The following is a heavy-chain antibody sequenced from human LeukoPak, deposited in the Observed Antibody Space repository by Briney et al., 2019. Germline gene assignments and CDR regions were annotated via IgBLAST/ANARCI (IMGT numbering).Heavy chain of an antibody. D-gene: IGHD4-23*01. CDR3: ARDNSVEDTAWWFDP. J-gene: IGHJ5*02. CDR1: GYTFTSYY. V-gene: IGHV1-46*01. CDR2: INPSGGST. Sequence: ASVKVSCKASGYTFTSYYMHWVRQAPGQGLEWMGIINPSGGSTSYAQKFQGRVTMTRDMSTSTDYLELSSLRSEDTAVYYCARDNSVEDTAWWFDPWGQGTLVTVSS.